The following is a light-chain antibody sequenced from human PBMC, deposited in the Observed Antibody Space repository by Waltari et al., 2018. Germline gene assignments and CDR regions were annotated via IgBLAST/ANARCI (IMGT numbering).Light chain of an antibody. V-gene: IGLV2-23*01. Sequence: QSALTQPASESGSPGQSITISCTGTSSDVGSYTLVSWFQHHPGKAPQLMIYEGSKRPSGVSNRFSGSKSGNTASLTISGLQAEDEADYYCCSYASGDTILFGGGTKLTVL. CDR2: EGS. CDR1: SSDVGSYTL. J-gene: IGLJ2*01. CDR3: CSYASGDTIL.